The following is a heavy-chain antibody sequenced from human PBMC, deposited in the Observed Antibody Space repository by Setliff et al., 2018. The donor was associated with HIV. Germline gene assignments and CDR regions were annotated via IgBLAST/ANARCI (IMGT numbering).Heavy chain of an antibody. V-gene: IGHV3-11*01. J-gene: IGHJ2*01. Sequence: LRLSCAASGLTVSEYYMTWIRQAPGKGLECISYITSSGATTYYAGSVKGRFTISRDNAKNSLYLQMNSLRAEDTALYYCAKPVAGHWYFDLWGRGTLVTVSS. D-gene: IGHD6-19*01. CDR1: GLTVSEYY. CDR2: ITSSGATT. CDR3: AKPVAGHWYFDL.